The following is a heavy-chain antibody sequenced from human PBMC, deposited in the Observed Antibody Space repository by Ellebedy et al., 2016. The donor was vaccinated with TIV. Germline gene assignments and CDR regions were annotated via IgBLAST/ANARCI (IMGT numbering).Heavy chain of an antibody. CDR2: IYPGDSDT. J-gene: IGHJ6*02. D-gene: IGHD3-10*01. Sequence: GESLKISCKGSGYSFTSYWISWVRQMPGKGLEWMGIIYPGDSDTRYSPSFQGQVTISADKSISTAYLQWSSLKASDTAMYYCASGDGSGDLLHYGMDVWGQGTTVTVSS. CDR1: GYSFTSYW. V-gene: IGHV5-51*01. CDR3: ASGDGSGDLLHYGMDV.